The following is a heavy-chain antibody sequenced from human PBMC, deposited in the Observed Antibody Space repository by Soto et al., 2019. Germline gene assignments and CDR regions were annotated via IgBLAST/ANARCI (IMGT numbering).Heavy chain of an antibody. Sequence: EVQLLESGGGLVQPGGSLRLSCAASGFTFSSYAMSWVRQAPGKGLEWVSAISGSGGSTYYADSVKGRFTISRDNSKNTLYLQMNSLRAEDTAVYYCAILVRCLQGAIAYWGQGTLFNVCS. CDR2: ISGSGGST. CDR1: GFTFSSYA. CDR3: AILVRCLQGAIAY. D-gene: IGHD3-10*01. V-gene: IGHV3-23*01. J-gene: IGHJ4*02.